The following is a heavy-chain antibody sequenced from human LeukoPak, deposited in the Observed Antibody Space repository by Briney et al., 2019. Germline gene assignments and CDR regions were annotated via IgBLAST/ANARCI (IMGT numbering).Heavy chain of an antibody. D-gene: IGHD2-2*01. Sequence: PSETLSLTCTVSGGSISSYYWSWIRQPPGKGLEWIGYIYYSGSTNYNPSLKSRVTISVDTSKNQFSLKLSSVPAADTAVYYCARSLRSKVPAAMVIGYWGQGTLVTVSS. V-gene: IGHV4-59*01. CDR2: IYYSGST. CDR3: ARSLRSKVPAAMVIGY. CDR1: GGSISSYY. J-gene: IGHJ4*02.